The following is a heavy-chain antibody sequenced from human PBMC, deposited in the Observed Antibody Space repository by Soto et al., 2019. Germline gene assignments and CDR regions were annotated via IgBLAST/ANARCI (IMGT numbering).Heavy chain of an antibody. V-gene: IGHV3-53*01. CDR1: GFTVSNKY. D-gene: IGHD5-18*01. CDR3: ARDGEYSYGYGFDY. Sequence: GGSLRLSCAASGFTVSNKYMSWVRQAPGKGLEWVSVVYDGGRTFYAESAKGRFTVSRDTSKNTVSLQMNSLRAEDTAVYYCARDGEYSYGYGFDYWGQGTLVTVSS. CDR2: VYDGGRT. J-gene: IGHJ4*02.